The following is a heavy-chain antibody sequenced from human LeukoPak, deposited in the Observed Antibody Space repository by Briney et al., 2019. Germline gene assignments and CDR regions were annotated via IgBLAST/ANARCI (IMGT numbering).Heavy chain of an antibody. D-gene: IGHD3-10*01. Sequence: SQTLSLTCAISGDSVSSNSAAWNWLRQSPSRGLEWLGRTYYRSKWYNDYAVSVKSRITINPDTPKNQFSLQLNSVTPEDTAVYYCARVLMVRGVLGFDPWGQGTLVTVS. CDR1: GDSVSSNSAA. J-gene: IGHJ5*02. CDR2: TYYRSKWYN. V-gene: IGHV6-1*01. CDR3: ARVLMVRGVLGFDP.